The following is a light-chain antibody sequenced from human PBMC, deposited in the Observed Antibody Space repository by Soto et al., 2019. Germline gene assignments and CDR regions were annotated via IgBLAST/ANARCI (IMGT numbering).Light chain of an antibody. CDR3: QKYNSAPRESMYT. CDR2: AAS. Sequence: DIPMTQSPSSLSASVGDRVTITCRASQGISNYLAWYQQKPGKVPKLLIYAASTLQSGVPSRFSGSGSGTDFTLTISSLQPEDVATYYCQKYNSAPRESMYTFGQGTKLEIK. J-gene: IGKJ2*01. CDR1: QGISNY. V-gene: IGKV1-27*01.